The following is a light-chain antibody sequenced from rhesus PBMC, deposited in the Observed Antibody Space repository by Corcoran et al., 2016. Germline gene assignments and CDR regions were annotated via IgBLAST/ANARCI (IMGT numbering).Light chain of an antibody. V-gene: IGKV3-24*01. J-gene: IGKJ1*01. Sequence: EIVMTQSPATLSLSPGERATLSCRASQSVSSSLAWYQQTPGQAPRLLIYGASSRATDIPDRCSGSRSGTDLTLTISSLEPEDVAVYSCLQHSNWPWTFGQGTKVEIK. CDR3: LQHSNWPWT. CDR1: QSVSSS. CDR2: GAS.